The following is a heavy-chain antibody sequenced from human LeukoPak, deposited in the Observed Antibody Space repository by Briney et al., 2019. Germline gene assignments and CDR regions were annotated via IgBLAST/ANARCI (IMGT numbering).Heavy chain of an antibody. D-gene: IGHD2-2*01. CDR3: AGEKGMPRFDY. Sequence: SETLSLTCSVSGGSISSYYWSWIRQPPGEGLERIGYIYYTGSTNHNPSLKSRVTISVDTSKNQFSLKLSSVTAADTAVFYCAGEKGMPRFDYWGQGTLVTVSS. CDR2: IYYTGST. CDR1: GGSISSYY. V-gene: IGHV4-59*12. J-gene: IGHJ4*02.